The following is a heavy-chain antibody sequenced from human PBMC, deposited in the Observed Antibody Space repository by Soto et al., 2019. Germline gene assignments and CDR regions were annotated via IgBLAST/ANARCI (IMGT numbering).Heavy chain of an antibody. CDR2: ISWNSGSI. CDR3: AKDRGGHYYGSGSYYDF. D-gene: IGHD3-10*01. V-gene: IGHV3-9*01. Sequence: GGSLRLSCAASGFTFDDYAMHWVRQAPGKGLEWVSGISWNSGSIGYADSVKGRFTISRDNAKNSLYLQMNSLRAEDTALYYGAKDRGGHYYGSGSYYDFWGQGTLVTVSS. CDR1: GFTFDDYA. J-gene: IGHJ4*02.